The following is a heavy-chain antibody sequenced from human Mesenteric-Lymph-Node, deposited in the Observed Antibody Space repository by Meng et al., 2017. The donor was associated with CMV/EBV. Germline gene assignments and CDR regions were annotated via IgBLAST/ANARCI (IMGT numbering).Heavy chain of an antibody. J-gene: IGHJ4*02. CDR3: ARDPNYFDC. CDR2: ISTRDNTI. CDR1: GFTFSTYS. Sequence: GESLKISCAASGFTFSTYSMNWVRQAPGKGLEWISYISTRDNTIHYADSVKGRFIISRDDAKNSLYLQMNSLRAEDTAIYYCARDPNYFDCWGQGTLVTVSS. V-gene: IGHV3-48*04.